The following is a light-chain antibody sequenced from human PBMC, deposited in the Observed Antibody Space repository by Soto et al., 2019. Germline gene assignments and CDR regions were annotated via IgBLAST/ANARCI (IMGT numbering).Light chain of an antibody. CDR1: QSVSNNY. Sequence: ERVLPQSPGTLSLSPGERATRSCRASQSVSNNYLAWYQQKPGQAPRLLIYGASNRATGIPDRFSGSGSGTDFTLTISRLEPEDFAVYYCHPSGSSGTFGQGTKVDIK. J-gene: IGKJ1*01. CDR3: HPSGSSGT. CDR2: GAS. V-gene: IGKV3-20*01.